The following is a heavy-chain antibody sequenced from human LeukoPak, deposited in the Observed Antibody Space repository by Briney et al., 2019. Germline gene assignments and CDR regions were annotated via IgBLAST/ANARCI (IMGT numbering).Heavy chain of an antibody. CDR3: ARSLRGVYYYYMDV. CDR2: IYTSGST. V-gene: IGHV4-4*07. J-gene: IGHJ6*03. D-gene: IGHD3-10*01. Sequence: SETLSLTCTVSGGSISSYYWSWIRQPAGKGLEWIGRIYTSGSTNYNPSLKSRVTMSVDTSKNQLSLKLSSVTAADTAVYYCARSLRGVYYYYMDVWGKGTTVTVSS. CDR1: GGSISSYY.